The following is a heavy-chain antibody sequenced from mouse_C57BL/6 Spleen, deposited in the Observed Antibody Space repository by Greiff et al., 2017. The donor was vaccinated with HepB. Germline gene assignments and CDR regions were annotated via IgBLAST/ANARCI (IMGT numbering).Heavy chain of an antibody. CDR1: GYTFTDYY. D-gene: IGHD3-3*01. J-gene: IGHJ2*01. CDR2: IYPGSGNT. CDR3: ARGGGHDY. Sequence: QVQLQQSGAELVRPGASVKLSCKASGYTFTDYYINWVKQRPGQGLEWIARIYPGSGNTYYNEKFKGKATLTAEKSSSTAYMQLSSLTSEDSAVYFCARGGGHDYWGQGTTLTVSS. V-gene: IGHV1-76*01.